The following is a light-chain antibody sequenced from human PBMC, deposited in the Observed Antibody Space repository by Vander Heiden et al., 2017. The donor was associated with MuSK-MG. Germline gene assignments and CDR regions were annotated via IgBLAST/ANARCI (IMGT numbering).Light chain of an antibody. CDR1: NIGSKK. J-gene: IGLJ2*01. Sequence: SYELPQPLSVSVALGQTARITCGGNNIGSKKVHWDQQKPGQAPVLVIYRDSNRPSGIPERFSGSNSGNTATLTISRAQAGDEADYYWQVLDSRVVFGGGTKLTVL. CDR2: RDS. CDR3: QVLDSRVV. V-gene: IGLV3-9*01.